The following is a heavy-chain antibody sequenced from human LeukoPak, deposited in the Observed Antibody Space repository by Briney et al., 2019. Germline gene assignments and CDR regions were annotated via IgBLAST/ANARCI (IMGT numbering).Heavy chain of an antibody. J-gene: IGHJ4*02. CDR1: GASLSSGSYY. D-gene: IGHD6-19*01. V-gene: IGHV4-61*02. CDR2: IYPSGST. CDR3: ARDSSGWGIFDY. Sequence: SQTLSLTCTVSGASLSSGSYYWSWIRQPAGKGLEWIGRIYPSGSTDYNPSLKSRVTISIDTSKNQFSLKLSSVTAADTAVYYCARDSSGWGIFDYWGQGTLVTVSS.